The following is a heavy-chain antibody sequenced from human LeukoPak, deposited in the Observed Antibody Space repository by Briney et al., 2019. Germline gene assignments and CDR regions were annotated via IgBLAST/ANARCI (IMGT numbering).Heavy chain of an antibody. J-gene: IGHJ4*02. V-gene: IGHV3-33*01. CDR3: ARDRSSPSFDY. D-gene: IGHD6-6*01. CDR1: GFTFSSYG. CDR2: IWYDGSNK. Sequence: PGRSLRLSCAASGFTFSSYGMHWVRQAPGKGLEWVAVIWYDGSNKYYADSVKGRFTISRDNSKNTLYLQMNSLRAEDTAVYYCARDRSSPSFDYWGQGTLVTVSS.